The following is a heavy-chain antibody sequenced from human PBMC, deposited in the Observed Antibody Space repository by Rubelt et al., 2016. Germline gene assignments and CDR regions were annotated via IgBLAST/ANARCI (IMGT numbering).Heavy chain of an antibody. CDR3: LRHDDTIDY. V-gene: IGHV3-73*01. Sequence: SDSAMHWVRQASGKGLEWVGYIRSKANNYATVYGESVTGRFTISRDDSKNTAYLQMNSLKTEDTAVSYCLRHDDTIDYWGQGTLVTVSS. CDR2: IRSKANNYAT. J-gene: IGHJ4*02. CDR1: SDSA. D-gene: IGHD1-1*01.